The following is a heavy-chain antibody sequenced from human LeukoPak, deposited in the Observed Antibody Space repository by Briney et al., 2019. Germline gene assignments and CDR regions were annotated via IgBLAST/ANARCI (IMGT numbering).Heavy chain of an antibody. CDR3: ARGAGCYNY. Sequence: SETLSLTCTVSGYSISSGYYWGWIRQPPGKGLEWIAYIHYSGTTNYNPSLKSRVTISIDTSKKQFSLKVSSVTAADTAVYYCARGAGCYNYWGQGTLVTVSS. V-gene: IGHV4-61*01. D-gene: IGHD2-15*01. CDR2: IHYSGTT. CDR1: GYSISSGYY. J-gene: IGHJ4*02.